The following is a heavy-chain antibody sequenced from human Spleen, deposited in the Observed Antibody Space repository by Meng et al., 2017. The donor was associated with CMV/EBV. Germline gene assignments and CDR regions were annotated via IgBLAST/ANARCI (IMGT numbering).Heavy chain of an antibody. CDR2: IIPIFGTA. CDR1: GYTFSNYV. D-gene: IGHD6-13*01. Sequence: SVKVSCKASGYTFSNYVISWVRQAPGQGLEWMGGIIPIFGTANYAQKFQGRVTITTDESTSTAYMELSSLRSEDTAVYYCASVGSSWSYYYGMDVWGQGTTVTVSS. J-gene: IGHJ6*02. V-gene: IGHV1-69*05. CDR3: ASVGSSWSYYYGMDV.